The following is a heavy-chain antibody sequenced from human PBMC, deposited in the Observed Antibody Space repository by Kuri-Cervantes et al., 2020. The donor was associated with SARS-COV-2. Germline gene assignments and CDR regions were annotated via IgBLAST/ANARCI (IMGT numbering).Heavy chain of an antibody. D-gene: IGHD4-11*01. V-gene: IGHV1-2*06. CDR3: ARGLQGDY. Sequence: ASVKVSCKASGYTFTGYYMHWVRQAPGQRLDWLGRINPNNGDTVYAQKFQGRVTMSRDTSITTVFLDLSRLTSDDTAVYYCARGLQGDYWGQGTLVTVSS. J-gene: IGHJ4*02. CDR2: INPNNGDT. CDR1: GYTFTGYY.